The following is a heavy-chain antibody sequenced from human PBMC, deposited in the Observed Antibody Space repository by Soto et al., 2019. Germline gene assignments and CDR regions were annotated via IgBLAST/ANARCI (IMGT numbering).Heavy chain of an antibody. Sequence: SVKVSCKASGFTFTSSAVQWVRQARGQRLEWIGRIVVGSGNTNYAQKFQERVTITRDMSTSTAYMELSSLRSEDTAVYYCAADHGDYGEYYYYGMDVWGQGTTVTVSS. CDR2: IVVGSGNT. J-gene: IGHJ6*02. CDR1: GFTFTSSA. V-gene: IGHV1-58*01. CDR3: AADHGDYGEYYYYGMDV. D-gene: IGHD4-17*01.